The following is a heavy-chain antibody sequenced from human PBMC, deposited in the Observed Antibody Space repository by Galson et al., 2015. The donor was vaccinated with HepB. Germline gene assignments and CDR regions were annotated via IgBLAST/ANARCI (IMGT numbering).Heavy chain of an antibody. CDR3: SRAPFQREVDY. D-gene: IGHD2/OR15-2a*01. Sequence: SLRLSCAASGFTFGDYAMSWVRQAPGKGLEWVGFIRSKPYGGTTEYAASVKGRFTISRDDSKSIAYLQMNSLKTEDTAVYYCSRAPFQREVDYWGQGTLVTVSS. CDR1: GFTFGDYA. V-gene: IGHV3-49*04. J-gene: IGHJ4*02. CDR2: IRSKPYGGTT.